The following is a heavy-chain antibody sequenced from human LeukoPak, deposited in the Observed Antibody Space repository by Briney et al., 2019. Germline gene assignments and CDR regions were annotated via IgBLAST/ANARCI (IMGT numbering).Heavy chain of an antibody. J-gene: IGHJ4*02. D-gene: IGHD1-26*01. V-gene: IGHV1-18*01. CDR2: ISAYNGNT. CDR1: GYTFTSYG. CDR3: ARLSGYSGSYYDYFDY. Sequence: ASVKVSCKASGYTFTSYGISWVRQAPRQGLEWMGRISAYNGNTNYAQKLQGRVTMTTDTSTSTAYMELRSLRSDDTAVYYCARLSGYSGSYYDYFDYWGQGTLVTVSS.